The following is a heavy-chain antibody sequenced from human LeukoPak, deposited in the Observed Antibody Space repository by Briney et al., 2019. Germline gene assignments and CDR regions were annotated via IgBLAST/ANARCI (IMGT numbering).Heavy chain of an antibody. CDR1: GGSFSGYY. J-gene: IGHJ4*02. CDR3: ARGRGYYYDSSGYLDY. D-gene: IGHD3-22*01. Sequence: SETLSLTCAVYGGSFSGYYWSWIRQPPGKGLEWIGEINHSGSTNYNPSLKSRVTISVGTSKNQFSLKLSSVTAADTAVYYCARGRGYYYDSSGYLDYWGQGTLVTVSS. V-gene: IGHV4-34*01. CDR2: INHSGST.